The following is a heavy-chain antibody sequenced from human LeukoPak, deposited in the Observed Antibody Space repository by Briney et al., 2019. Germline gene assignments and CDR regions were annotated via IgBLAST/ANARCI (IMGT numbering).Heavy chain of an antibody. D-gene: IGHD2-2*01. CDR1: GFTFSSYW. Sequence: PGGSLRLSCAASGFTFSSYWMSWVRQAPGKGLEWVANIKQDGSEKYYVDSVKGRFTISRDNAKNSLYLQMNSLRAEDTAVYYCARDPIGCCSSTSCSPRWGQGTLVTVSS. CDR2: IKQDGSEK. V-gene: IGHV3-7*01. CDR3: ARDPIGCCSSTSCSPR. J-gene: IGHJ4*02.